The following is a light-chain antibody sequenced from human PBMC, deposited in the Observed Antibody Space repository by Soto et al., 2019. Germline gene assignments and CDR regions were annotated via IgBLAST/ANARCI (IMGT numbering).Light chain of an antibody. CDR3: GSYTTSNTRQIV. J-gene: IGLJ1*01. Sequence: QSALTQPASGSGSPGQSITISCTGTSSDVGGYNYVSWYQHHPGKAPKLIIYDVSNRPSGVSIRFSGSKSDNTASLTISGLQPEDEADYHCGSYTTSNTRQIVFGTGTKVTVL. V-gene: IGLV2-14*03. CDR2: DVS. CDR1: SSDVGGYNY.